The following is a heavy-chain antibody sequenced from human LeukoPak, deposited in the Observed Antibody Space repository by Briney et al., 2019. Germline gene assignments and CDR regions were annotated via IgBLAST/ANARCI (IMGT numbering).Heavy chain of an antibody. D-gene: IGHD6-19*01. CDR2: INPNSGGT. Sequence: ASVNVSCKASGYTFTSYYMHWVRQAPGQGLEWKGRINPNSGGTNYAQKFQGRVTMTRDTSISIAYMELSRLRSDDTAVYYCAKGDAVAGTSDFDYWGQGTLVTVSS. J-gene: IGHJ4*02. CDR1: GYTFTSYY. CDR3: AKGDAVAGTSDFDY. V-gene: IGHV1-2*06.